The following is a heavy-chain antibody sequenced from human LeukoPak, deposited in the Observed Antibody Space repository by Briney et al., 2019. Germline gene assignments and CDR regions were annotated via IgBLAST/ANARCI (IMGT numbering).Heavy chain of an antibody. J-gene: IGHJ4*02. CDR2: IYYSGST. Sequence: PSETLSLTCSVSGGSISNSSYYWSWIRQPPGKGLEWIGYIYYSGSTNYNPSLKSRVTISVDTSKNQFSLKLSSVTAADTAVYYCARGGLQIDYWGQGTLVTVSS. CDR1: GGSISNSSYY. V-gene: IGHV4-61*01. D-gene: IGHD3-16*01. CDR3: ARGGLQIDY.